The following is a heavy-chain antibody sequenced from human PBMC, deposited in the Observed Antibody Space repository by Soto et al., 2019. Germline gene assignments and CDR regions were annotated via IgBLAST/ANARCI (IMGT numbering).Heavy chain of an antibody. J-gene: IGHJ6*02. CDR1: GFTFRNYN. CDR3: ARTDMGFYGMDV. Sequence: EVQLVESGGGLVQPGGSLRLSCAASGFTFRNYNMHWVRQGPGKGLEWVSGISAAGDPDYADSVEGRFTISRENAQNSFFLQMNTLRVGDTAVYYCARTDMGFYGMDVWGQGTTVIVSS. CDR2: ISAAGDP. V-gene: IGHV3-13*05.